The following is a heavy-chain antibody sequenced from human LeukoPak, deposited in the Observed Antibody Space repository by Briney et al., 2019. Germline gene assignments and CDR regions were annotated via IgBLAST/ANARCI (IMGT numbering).Heavy chain of an antibody. Sequence: PGGSLRLSCAASGFAFSSYARHWVRQAPGKGLEWVAFISYDGSSIYYADSVNGRFNISRDHSKNPLYLQMNSLRAEDTAVYFCASAQPGTYTLSGAWGQGTLVTVSS. CDR3: ASAQPGTYTLSGA. J-gene: IGHJ5*02. D-gene: IGHD1-14*01. CDR1: GFAFSSYA. CDR2: ISYDGSSI. V-gene: IGHV3-30-3*01.